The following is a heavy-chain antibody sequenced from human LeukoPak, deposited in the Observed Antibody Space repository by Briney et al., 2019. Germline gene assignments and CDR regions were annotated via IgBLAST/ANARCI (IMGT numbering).Heavy chain of an antibody. CDR1: GGTFSSYA. J-gene: IGHJ6*02. D-gene: IGHD3-10*01. CDR2: IIPIFGTA. V-gene: IGHV1-69*13. Sequence: ASVKVSCKASGGTFSSYAISWVRQAPGQGLEWMGGIIPIFGTANYAQKFQGRVTITADESTSTAYMELSSLRSEDTAVYYCARRRSNGSGSYARDYYYYGMDVWGQGTTVTVSS. CDR3: ARRRSNGSGSYARDYYYYGMDV.